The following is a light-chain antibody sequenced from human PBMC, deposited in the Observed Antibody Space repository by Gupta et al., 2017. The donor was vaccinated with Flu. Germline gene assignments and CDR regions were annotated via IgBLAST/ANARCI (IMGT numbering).Light chain of an antibody. V-gene: IGLV2-23*01. CDR2: GAT. Sequence: QSALTQPASVTGSPGQSLTTSCTGTSRDLDLVSWYQQQPGKAPKLIIYGATERPSGVSNRFSGSKAGNTASLTVSGLRAEDEADYYCCAYVGAFFFGTGTKVSVL. J-gene: IGLJ1*01. CDR1: SRDLDL. CDR3: CAYVGAFF.